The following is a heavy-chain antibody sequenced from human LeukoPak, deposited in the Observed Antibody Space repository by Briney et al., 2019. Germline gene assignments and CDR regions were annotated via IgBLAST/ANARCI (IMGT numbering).Heavy chain of an antibody. D-gene: IGHD2-2*01. CDR3: AREDIVVVPAAKYGMYV. Sequence: SETLSLTRTVSGGSISSGDYYWSWIRQPPGKGLELIGYIYYSGGTYYDPSLKSRVTISVDTSKNQFSLKLSSVTAADTAVYYCAREDIVVVPAAKYGMYVWGKGTTVTVSS. V-gene: IGHV4-30-4*01. CDR1: GGSISSGDYY. CDR2: IYYSGGT. J-gene: IGHJ6*04.